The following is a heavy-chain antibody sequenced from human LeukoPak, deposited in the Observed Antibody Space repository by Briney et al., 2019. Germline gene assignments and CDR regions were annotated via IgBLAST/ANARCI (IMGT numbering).Heavy chain of an antibody. CDR2: ISGDGKIT. Sequence: GGSLRLSCAASGFPFNSFWMRRVRQPPGKGLVWVSRISGDGKITTYADSVKSRFTVSRDNARNELYLQMNSLTVEDTAIYYCLDYGERWGQGALVTVSS. CDR3: LDYGER. J-gene: IGHJ4*02. V-gene: IGHV3-74*01. D-gene: IGHD4-17*01. CDR1: GFPFNSFW.